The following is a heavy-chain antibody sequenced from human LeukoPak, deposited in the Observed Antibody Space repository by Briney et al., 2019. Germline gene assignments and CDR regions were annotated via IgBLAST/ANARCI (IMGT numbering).Heavy chain of an antibody. Sequence: GGSLRLSCAASGFAFSSYGMHWVRQAPGKGLEWVAVISYDGSNKYYADSVKGRFTISRDNSKNTLYLQMNSLRAEDTAVYYCARRDDYGDYVLDYWGQGTLVTVS. D-gene: IGHD4-17*01. J-gene: IGHJ4*02. CDR1: GFAFSSYG. CDR2: ISYDGSNK. V-gene: IGHV3-30*03. CDR3: ARRDDYGDYVLDY.